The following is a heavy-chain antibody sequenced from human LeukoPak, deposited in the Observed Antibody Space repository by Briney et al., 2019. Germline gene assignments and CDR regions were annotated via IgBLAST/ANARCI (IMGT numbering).Heavy chain of an antibody. CDR3: ARHLTHEGYVWGSYRPYDY. D-gene: IGHD3-16*02. V-gene: IGHV4-39*01. CDR2: IYYSGST. J-gene: IGHJ4*02. Sequence: PPETLSLTCTVSGGSISSSSYYWGWIRQPPGKGLEWIGGIYYSGSTYYNPSLKSRVTISVDTSKNQFSLMLSFVTAADTALYYCARHLTHEGYVWGSYRPYDYWGQGTLVTVSS. CDR1: GGSISSSSYY.